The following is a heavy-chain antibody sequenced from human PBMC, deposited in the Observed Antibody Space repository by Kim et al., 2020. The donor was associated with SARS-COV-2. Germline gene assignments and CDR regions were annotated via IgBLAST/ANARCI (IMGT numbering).Heavy chain of an antibody. D-gene: IGHD3-22*01. Sequence: LRGRVTISVDTSKNQFSLKLSSVTATDTAVYYCARHVGDSSGYYSGGLDYWGQGTLVTVSS. V-gene: IGHV4-39*01. CDR3: ARHVGDSSGYYSGGLDY. J-gene: IGHJ4*02.